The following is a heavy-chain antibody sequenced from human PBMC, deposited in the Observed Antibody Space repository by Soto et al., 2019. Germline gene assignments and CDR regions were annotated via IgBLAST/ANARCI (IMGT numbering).Heavy chain of an antibody. J-gene: IGHJ6*02. CDR3: ARDKRKSYDYYYYYGMDV. CDR1: GYTFTSYG. D-gene: IGHD1-26*01. CDR2: ISAYNGNT. Sequence: GASVKVSCKASGYTFTSYGISWVRQAPGQGLEWMGWISAYNGNTNYAQKLQGRVTMTTDTSTSTAYMELRSLRSDDTAVYYCARDKRKSYDYYYYYGMDVWRQGTTVTVSS. V-gene: IGHV1-18*04.